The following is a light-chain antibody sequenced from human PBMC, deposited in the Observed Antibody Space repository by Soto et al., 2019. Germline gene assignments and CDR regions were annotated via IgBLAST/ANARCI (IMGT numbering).Light chain of an antibody. CDR1: QSVSSSY. CDR2: GAS. Sequence: EIVLTQSPGTLSLSQGEGATLSCRASQSVSSSYFAWYQQKPGQAPRLLIYGASSRATGIPDRFSGSGSGTEFTFTISRLEPEDFAVYYCQQYGSSPWTFGQGTKVETK. CDR3: QQYGSSPWT. J-gene: IGKJ1*01. V-gene: IGKV3-20*01.